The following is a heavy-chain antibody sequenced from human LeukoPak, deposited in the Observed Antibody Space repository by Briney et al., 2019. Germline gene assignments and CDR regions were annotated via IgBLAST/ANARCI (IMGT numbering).Heavy chain of an antibody. CDR2: ISDSGDRA. J-gene: IGHJ4*02. CDR1: GFTFSSYA. Sequence: GGSLRLSCAASGFTFSSYAMSWVRQAPGKGLEWVSGISDSGDRAHYADSVRGRFTISRDNSKNTLYLQMNSLRAEDTAVYFCAKQTTGYSGSGVDYWGQGTLVTVSS. CDR3: AKQTTGYSGSGVDY. D-gene: IGHD3-10*01. V-gene: IGHV3-23*01.